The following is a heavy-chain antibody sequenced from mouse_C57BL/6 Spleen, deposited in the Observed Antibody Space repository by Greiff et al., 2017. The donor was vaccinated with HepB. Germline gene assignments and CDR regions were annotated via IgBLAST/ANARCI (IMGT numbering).Heavy chain of an antibody. Sequence: VQLQESGPGLVQPSQSLSITCTVSGFSLTSYGVHWVRQSPGKGLEWLGVIWSGGSTDYNAAFISRLSISKDNSKSQVFFKMNSLQADDTAIYYCASPLITTVVATDAYWGQGTLVTVSA. J-gene: IGHJ3*01. V-gene: IGHV2-2*01. CDR1: GFSLTSYG. CDR2: IWSGGST. CDR3: ASPLITTVVATDAY. D-gene: IGHD1-1*01.